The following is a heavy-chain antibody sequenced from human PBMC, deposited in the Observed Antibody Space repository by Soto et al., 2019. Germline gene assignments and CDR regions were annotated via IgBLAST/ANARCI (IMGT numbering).Heavy chain of an antibody. V-gene: IGHV3-30-3*01. CDR2: ISYDGSNK. CDR3: ARRYCSSTSCYNWFDP. CDR1: GFTFSSYA. Sequence: PGGSLRLSCAASGFTFSSYAMHWVRQAPGKGLEWVAVISYDGSNKYYADSVKGRFTISRDNSKNTLYLQMNSLRAEDTAVYYCARRYCSSTSCYNWFDPWGQGTLVTVSS. D-gene: IGHD2-2*01. J-gene: IGHJ5*02.